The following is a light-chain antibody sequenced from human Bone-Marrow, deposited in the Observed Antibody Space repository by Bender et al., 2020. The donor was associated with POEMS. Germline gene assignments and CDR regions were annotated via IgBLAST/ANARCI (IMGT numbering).Light chain of an antibody. CDR1: NIGRKS. CDR3: QSYDNSLGGWV. CDR2: DDR. J-gene: IGLJ3*02. Sequence: SFVLTQPPSVSVAPGQTARVHCEGNIGRKSVHWYQQKPGQAPVLVIYDDRDRPSGIPERFSGSKSGTSASLAITGLQAEDEGDYYCQSYDNSLGGWVFGGGTKLTVL. V-gene: IGLV3-21*02.